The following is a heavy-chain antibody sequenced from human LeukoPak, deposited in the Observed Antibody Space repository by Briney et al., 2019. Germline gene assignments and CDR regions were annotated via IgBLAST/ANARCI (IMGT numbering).Heavy chain of an antibody. Sequence: ASVKVSCKASGYTFTGYYMHWVRQAPGQGLEWMGWINPNRGGTNYAQKFQGRVTMTRDTSISTAYMELSRLRSDDTAVYYCARDMGHIVVVTAIDAFDIWGQGTMVTVSS. J-gene: IGHJ3*02. CDR2: INPNRGGT. CDR1: GYTFTGYY. V-gene: IGHV1-2*02. CDR3: ARDMGHIVVVTAIDAFDI. D-gene: IGHD2-21*02.